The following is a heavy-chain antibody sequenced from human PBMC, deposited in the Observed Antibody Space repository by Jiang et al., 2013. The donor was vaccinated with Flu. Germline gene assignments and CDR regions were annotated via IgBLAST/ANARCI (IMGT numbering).Heavy chain of an antibody. V-gene: IGHV4-4*02. CDR3: ARVWTYYYDSSGYDY. CDR2: IYHSGST. Sequence: GPGLVKPSGTLSLTCAVSGGSISSSNWWSWVRQPPGKGLEWIGEIYHSGSTNYNPSLKSRVTISVDKSKNQFSLKLSSVTAADTAVYYCARVWTYYYDSSGYDYWGQGTLVTVSS. J-gene: IGHJ4*02. CDR1: GGSISSSNW. D-gene: IGHD3-22*01.